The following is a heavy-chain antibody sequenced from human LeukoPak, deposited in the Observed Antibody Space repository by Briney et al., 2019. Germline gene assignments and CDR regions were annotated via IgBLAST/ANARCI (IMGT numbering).Heavy chain of an antibody. CDR2: IYYSGST. Sequence: SETLSLTSTVSGRSISISRYSWGWIRQPPGKGLEWIWSIYYSGSTYYSPSLKSRVTISVDTSKNQFSLKLSSVTAADTAVYYCARRGDAGYSSSWYIYWGQGTLVTVSS. V-gene: IGHV4-39*01. CDR3: ARRGDAGYSSSWYIY. J-gene: IGHJ4*02. CDR1: GRSISISRYS. D-gene: IGHD6-13*01.